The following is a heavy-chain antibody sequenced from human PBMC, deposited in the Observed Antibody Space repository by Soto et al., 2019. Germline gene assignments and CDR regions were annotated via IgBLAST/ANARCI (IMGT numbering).Heavy chain of an antibody. J-gene: IGHJ6*02. CDR1: GFTFSSYA. Sequence: GGSLRLSCAASGFTFSSYAMSWVRQAPGKGLEWVSAISGSGGSTYYADSVKGRFTISRDNSKNTLYLQMNSLRAEDTAVYYCAISNWGIYYYYGMDVWGQGTTVTVSS. V-gene: IGHV3-23*01. D-gene: IGHD7-27*01. CDR2: ISGSGGST. CDR3: AISNWGIYYYYGMDV.